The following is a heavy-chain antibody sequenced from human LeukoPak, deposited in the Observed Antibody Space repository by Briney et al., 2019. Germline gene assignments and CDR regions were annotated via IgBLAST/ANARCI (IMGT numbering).Heavy chain of an antibody. D-gene: IGHD3-22*01. CDR1: GYTFTSYA. Sequence: GASVKVSCKASGYTFTSYAMHWVRQAPGQRLEWMGWINAGNGNTKYSQEFQGRVTITRDTSASTAYMELSSLRSEDMAVYYCARDRSGYYYFDYWGQGTLVTVSS. V-gene: IGHV1-3*03. CDR3: ARDRSGYYYFDY. CDR2: INAGNGNT. J-gene: IGHJ4*02.